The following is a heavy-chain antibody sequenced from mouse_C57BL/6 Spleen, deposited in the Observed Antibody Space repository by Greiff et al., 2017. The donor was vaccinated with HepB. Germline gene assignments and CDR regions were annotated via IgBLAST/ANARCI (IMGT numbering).Heavy chain of an antibody. Sequence: VHLVESGAELARPGASVKLSCKASGYTFTSYGISWVKQRTGQGLEWIGEIYPRSGNTYYNEKFKGKATLTADKSSSTAYMELRSLTSEDSAVYFCARDSSGPAWFAYWGQGTLVTVSA. J-gene: IGHJ3*01. CDR3: ARDSSGPAWFAY. CDR2: IYPRSGNT. CDR1: GYTFTSYG. D-gene: IGHD3-2*02. V-gene: IGHV1-81*01.